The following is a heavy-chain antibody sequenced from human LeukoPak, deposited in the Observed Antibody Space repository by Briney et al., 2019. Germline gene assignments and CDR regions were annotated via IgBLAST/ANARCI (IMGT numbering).Heavy chain of an antibody. V-gene: IGHV3-15*01. J-gene: IGHJ4*02. D-gene: IGHD3-3*01. CDR2: IKSKADGGTT. CDR1: GFTFTNAW. CDR3: TTDKDFWGGYQDF. Sequence: GGSLRLSCVASGFTFTNAWMTWVRQAPGKGLEWVGRIKSKADGGTTDYVASVKGRFIISRNDSKDTMYLQMNSLEIEDTGVYYCTTDKDFWGGYQDFWGRGILVSVSS.